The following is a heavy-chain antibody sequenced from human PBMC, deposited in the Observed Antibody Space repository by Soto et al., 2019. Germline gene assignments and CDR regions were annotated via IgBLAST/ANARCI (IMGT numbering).Heavy chain of an antibody. CDR2: IIPIFGTA. J-gene: IGHJ4*02. CDR1: GGTFSSYA. D-gene: IGHD5-18*01. V-gene: IGHV1-69*06. Sequence: ASVKVSCKASGGTFSSYAISWVRQAPGQGLEWMGGIIPIFGTANYAQKFQGRVTITADKSTSTAYMELSSLRSEDTAVYYCAREDGYSYGNGCFDYWGQGTLVTVSS. CDR3: AREDGYSYGNGCFDY.